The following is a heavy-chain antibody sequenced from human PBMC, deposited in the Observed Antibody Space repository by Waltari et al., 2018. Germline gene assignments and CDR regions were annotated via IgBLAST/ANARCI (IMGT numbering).Heavy chain of an antibody. CDR1: GFIFSSHW. J-gene: IGHJ4*02. CDR3: ARGGLTPSIDY. CDR2: SNKDGSYT. D-gene: IGHD6-6*01. Sequence: EVQLVESGGGLVQPGGSLRLSCGASGFIFSSHWMHWVRQVPGKGLVWVSESNKDGSYTNYADSVKGRFTISRDNAENTLYLQMNSLRAEDTAVYYCARGGLTPSIDYWGQGTLVTVSS. V-gene: IGHV3-74*01.